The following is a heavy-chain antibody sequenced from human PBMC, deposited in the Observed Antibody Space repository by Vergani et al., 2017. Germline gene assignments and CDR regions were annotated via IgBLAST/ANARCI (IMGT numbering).Heavy chain of an antibody. CDR1: GYSFTSYW. Sequence: EVQLVQSGAEVKKPGESLRISCKGSGYSFTSYWISWVRQMPGKGLEWMGRIDPSDSYTNYSPSFQGHVTISADKSISTAYLQWSSLKASDTAMYYCATGYCSSTSCFGWNWFDPWGQGTLVTVSS. CDR3: ATGYCSSTSCFGWNWFDP. D-gene: IGHD2-2*01. J-gene: IGHJ5*02. V-gene: IGHV5-10-1*01. CDR2: IDPSDSYT.